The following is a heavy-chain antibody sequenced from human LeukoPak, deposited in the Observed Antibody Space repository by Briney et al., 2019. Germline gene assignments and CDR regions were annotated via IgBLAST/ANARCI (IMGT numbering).Heavy chain of an antibody. CDR2: IIPIFGTA. J-gene: IGHJ4*02. D-gene: IGHD5-24*01. CDR3: AREGDGYRLRPFDY. CDR1: GGTFSSYA. V-gene: IGHV1-69*05. Sequence: GASVKVSCKASGGTFSSYAISWVRQAPGQGLEWMGGIIPIFGTANYAQKFQGRVTITTDESTGTAYMELSSLRSEDTAVYYCAREGDGYRLRPFDYWGQGTLVTVSS.